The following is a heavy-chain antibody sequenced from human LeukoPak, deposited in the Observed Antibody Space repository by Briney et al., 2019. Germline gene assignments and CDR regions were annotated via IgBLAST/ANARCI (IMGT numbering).Heavy chain of an antibody. CDR3: AKDNKAIFGVVLRSYYFDY. Sequence: GGSLRLSCAASGFIFSSYAMSWVRQAPGKGLEWVSAISGSGGSTYYADSVKGRFTISRDNSKNTLYLQMNSLRAEDTAVYYCAKDNKAIFGVVLRSYYFDYWGQGTLVTVSS. D-gene: IGHD3-3*01. CDR1: GFIFSSYA. V-gene: IGHV3-23*01. CDR2: ISGSGGST. J-gene: IGHJ4*02.